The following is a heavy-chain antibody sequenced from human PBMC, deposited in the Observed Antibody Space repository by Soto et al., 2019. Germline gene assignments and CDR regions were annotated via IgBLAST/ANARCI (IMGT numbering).Heavy chain of an antibody. CDR2: INQDGSEK. Sequence: EVQLVDSGGGLVQPGGSLRLSCAAPGFTFSNLWMTWVRQAPGKGLQWVANINQDGSEKHYVDSVEGRFTISRDNARNSLYLQMHSLRVEDTAIYYCTKGGHVDNWGQGTLVTVAS. CDR3: TKGGHVDN. J-gene: IGHJ4*02. D-gene: IGHD3-16*01. CDR1: GFTFSNLW. V-gene: IGHV3-7*01.